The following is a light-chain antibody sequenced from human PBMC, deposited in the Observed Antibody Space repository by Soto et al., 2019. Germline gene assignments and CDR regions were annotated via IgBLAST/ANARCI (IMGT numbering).Light chain of an antibody. J-gene: IGLJ1*01. CDR2: GNI. CDR1: SSNIGAGYD. V-gene: IGLV1-40*01. CDR3: QSYDSTLSARDV. Sequence: QSVLTQPPSVSGAPGQRVTISCTESSSNIGAGYDVHWYQQRPGTAPKLLIFGNINRPSGVPDRFSGSKSGTSASLAITGLQAEDEGDYYCQSYDSTLSARDVFGTGTKVTVL.